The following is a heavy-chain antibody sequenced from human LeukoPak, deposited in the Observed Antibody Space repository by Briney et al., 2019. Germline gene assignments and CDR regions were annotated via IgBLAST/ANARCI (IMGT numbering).Heavy chain of an antibody. Sequence: PSETLSLTCAVSGGSISSTNWWSWVRQPPGKGLEWIGEIYHSGNTNYNPSLKSRVTLSVDKSKNQLSLKVNSVTAADTAVYYCARANDGFDYWGQGTLVTVSS. CDR1: GGSISSTNW. D-gene: IGHD2-8*01. CDR2: IYHSGNT. CDR3: ARANDGFDY. V-gene: IGHV4-4*02. J-gene: IGHJ4*02.